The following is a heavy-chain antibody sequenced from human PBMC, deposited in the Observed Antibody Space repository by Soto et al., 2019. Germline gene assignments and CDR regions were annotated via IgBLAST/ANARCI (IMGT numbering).Heavy chain of an antibody. J-gene: IGHJ4*02. V-gene: IGHV1-3*01. CDR3: AGSSVPPYCSRTSGYSVDY. D-gene: IGHD2-2*01. CDR1: GYSFTTFG. Sequence: QVQLVQSGAEVKKPGASVKLSCKASGYSFTTFGIHWVRQAPGQRPEWMGWANAGNGNTRSSQRFQGRITITRDTSANTVYMELRALRAEDTSVYYCAGSSVPPYCSRTSGYSVDYWGQGTLVTVSS. CDR2: ANAGNGNT.